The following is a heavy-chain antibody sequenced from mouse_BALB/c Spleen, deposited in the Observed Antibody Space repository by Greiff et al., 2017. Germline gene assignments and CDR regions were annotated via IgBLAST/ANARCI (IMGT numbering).Heavy chain of an antibody. Sequence: EVKLVESGGGLVQPGGSRKLSCAASGFTFSSFGMHWVRQAPEKGLEWVAYISSGSSTIYYADTVKGRFTISRDNPKNTLFLQMTSLRSEDTAMYYCARDGPFAYWGQGTLVTVSA. CDR1: GFTFSSFG. D-gene: IGHD1-2*01. CDR3: ARDGPFAY. CDR2: ISSGSSTI. V-gene: IGHV5-17*02. J-gene: IGHJ3*01.